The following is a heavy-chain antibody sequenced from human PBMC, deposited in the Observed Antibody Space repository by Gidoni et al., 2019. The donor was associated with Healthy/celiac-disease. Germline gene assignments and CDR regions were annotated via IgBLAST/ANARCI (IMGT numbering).Heavy chain of an antibody. CDR3: ARLLQEMATIWDAFDI. CDR2: IYPGDSDT. J-gene: IGHJ3*02. V-gene: IGHV5-51*03. D-gene: IGHD2-15*01. Sequence: EVQLVQSGAAVKKPGESLKISCKGSGYSFTSYWIGWVRQMPGKGLEWMGIIYPGDSDTRYSPSFQGQVTISADKSISTAYLQWSSLKASDTAMYYCARLLQEMATIWDAFDIWGQGTMVTVSS. CDR1: GYSFTSYW.